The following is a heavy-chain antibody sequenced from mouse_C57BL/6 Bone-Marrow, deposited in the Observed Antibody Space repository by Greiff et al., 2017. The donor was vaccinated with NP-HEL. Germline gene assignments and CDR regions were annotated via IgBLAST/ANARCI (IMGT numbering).Heavy chain of an antibody. CDR2: IYPRSGNT. V-gene: IGHV1-81*01. D-gene: IGHD4-1*01. CDR1: GYTFTSYG. Sequence: VQLQQSGAELARPGASVKLSCKASGYTFTSYGISWVKQRTGQGLEWIGEIYPRSGNTYYNEKFKGKATLTADKSSSTAYLELRSLTSEDSAVYFCARSGVYYAMDYWGQGTSVTVSS. J-gene: IGHJ4*01. CDR3: ARSGVYYAMDY.